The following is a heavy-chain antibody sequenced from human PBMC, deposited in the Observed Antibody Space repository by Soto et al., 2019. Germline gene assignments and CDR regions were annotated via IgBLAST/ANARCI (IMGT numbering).Heavy chain of an antibody. Sequence: PSETLSLTCNVSGGPISSYYWSWIRQSPGKGLEWIGQIFYTGNTNYNPSLKSRVTMSVDIPKKQFSLKLRSVTTADTAIYFCARNNVRGVSNSYNWMDPRGQGTLVTVSS. CDR1: GGPISSYY. D-gene: IGHD3-10*01. V-gene: IGHV4-59*01. CDR3: ARNNVRGVSNSYNWMDP. CDR2: IFYTGNT. J-gene: IGHJ5*02.